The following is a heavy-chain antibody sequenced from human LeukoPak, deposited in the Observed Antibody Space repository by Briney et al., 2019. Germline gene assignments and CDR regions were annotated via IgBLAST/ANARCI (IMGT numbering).Heavy chain of an antibody. Sequence: PSETLSLTCTVSAGYISSPGYHWGWIRQPPGRGLEWIGTIYYTGITYYSPSLKSRVTISIDTSRNEVSLKLSSLTAADTAVYYCVGYPVSAASSWDQGTLITVSS. D-gene: IGHD2-2*01. CDR1: AGYISSPGYH. J-gene: IGHJ5*02. CDR2: IYYTGIT. V-gene: IGHV4-39*01. CDR3: VGYPVSAASS.